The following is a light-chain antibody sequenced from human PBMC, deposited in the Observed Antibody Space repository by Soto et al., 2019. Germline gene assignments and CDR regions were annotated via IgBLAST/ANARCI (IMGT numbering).Light chain of an antibody. Sequence: DIQMTQSPSTLSASVGDRVTITCRASQSISSWLAWYQQKPGKAPKLLIYDASSLESGVPSRFSGSGSGTEFTLTISSLQPDDFATYYYQQYNSYIEIAFGQGTRLEIK. CDR3: QQYNSYIEIA. CDR1: QSISSW. J-gene: IGKJ5*01. V-gene: IGKV1-5*01. CDR2: DAS.